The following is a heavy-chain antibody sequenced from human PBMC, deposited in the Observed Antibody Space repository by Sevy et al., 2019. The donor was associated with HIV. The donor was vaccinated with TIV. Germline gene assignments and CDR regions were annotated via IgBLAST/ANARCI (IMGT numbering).Heavy chain of an antibody. CDR1: GGTFSSYA. V-gene: IGHV1-69*13. D-gene: IGHD3-9*01. J-gene: IGHJ4*02. CDR2: IIPIFGTA. Sequence: VKVSCKASGGTFSSYAISWVRQAPGQGLEWMGGIIPIFGTANYAQKFQGRVTITADESTSTAYMELSSLRSEDTAVYYCAREETGYSAFDYWGQGTLVTVSS. CDR3: AREETGYSAFDY.